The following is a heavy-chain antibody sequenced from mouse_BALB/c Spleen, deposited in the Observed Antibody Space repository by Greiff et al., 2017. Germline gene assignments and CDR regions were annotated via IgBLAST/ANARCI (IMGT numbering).Heavy chain of an antibody. D-gene: IGHD2-1*01. Sequence: VQLQQSGPELGKPGASVKISCKASGYSFTGYNMYWVKQSHRKSLEWIGWIDPENGNTIYDPKFQGKASITADTSSNTAYLQLSSLTSEDTAVYYCAREDGNSFFDYWGQGTTLTVSS. V-gene: IGHV14-1*02. J-gene: IGHJ2*01. CDR1: GYSFTGYN. CDR2: IDPENGNT. CDR3: AREDGNSFFDY.